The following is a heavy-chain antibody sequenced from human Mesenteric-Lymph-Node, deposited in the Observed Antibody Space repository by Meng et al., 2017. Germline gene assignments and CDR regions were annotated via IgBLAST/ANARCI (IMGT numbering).Heavy chain of an antibody. V-gene: IGHV3-11*01. Sequence: LSLTCTVSGGSISSYYWSWIRQPPGKGLEWVSYISSSGSTIYYADSVKGRFTISRDNAKNSLYLQMNSLRAEDTAVYYCARDRIRDTAMVLSGPYYFDYWGQGTLVTVSS. CDR3: ARDRIRDTAMVLSGPYYFDY. CDR1: GGSISSYY. D-gene: IGHD5-18*01. J-gene: IGHJ4*02. CDR2: ISSSGSTI.